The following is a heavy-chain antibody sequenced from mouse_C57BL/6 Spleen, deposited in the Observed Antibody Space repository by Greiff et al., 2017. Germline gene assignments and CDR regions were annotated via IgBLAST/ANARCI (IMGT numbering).Heavy chain of an antibody. CDR2: ISDGGSYT. CDR3: ARDSSGYEYYCDY. Sequence: EVQGVESGGGLVKPGGSLKLSCAASGFTFSSYAMSWVRQTPEKRLEWVATISDGGSYTYYPDNVKGRFTISRDNAKNNLYLQMSHLKSEDTAMYYCARDSSGYEYYCDYWGQGTTLTVSS. CDR1: GFTFSSYA. D-gene: IGHD3-2*02. V-gene: IGHV5-4*01. J-gene: IGHJ2*01.